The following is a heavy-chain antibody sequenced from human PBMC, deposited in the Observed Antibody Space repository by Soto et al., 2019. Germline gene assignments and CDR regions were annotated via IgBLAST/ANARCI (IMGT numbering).Heavy chain of an antibody. D-gene: IGHD1-1*01. J-gene: IGHJ6*03. V-gene: IGHV3-7*01. CDR1: GFTFSSYW. Sequence: PGGSLRLSCAASGFTFSSYWMSWVRQAPGKGLERVANIKQDGSEKYYVDSVKGRFTISRDNAKNSLYLQMNSLRAEDTAVYYCLRGVGTTGTTSLYYYYYMDVWGKGTTVTVSS. CDR3: LRGVGTTGTTSLYYYYYMDV. CDR2: IKQDGSEK.